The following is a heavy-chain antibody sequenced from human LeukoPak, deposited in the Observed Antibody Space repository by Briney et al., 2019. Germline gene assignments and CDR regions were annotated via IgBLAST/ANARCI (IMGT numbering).Heavy chain of an antibody. Sequence: ASVKVSCKASGYTFTSYYMHWVRQAPGQGLEWMGIINPSGGSTSYAQKFQGRVTMTRDMSTSTVYMELSSLRSEDTAVYYCARGVLLTAMANYYYMDVWGKGTTVTVSS. CDR1: GYTFTSYY. V-gene: IGHV1-46*01. J-gene: IGHJ6*03. CDR2: INPSGGST. CDR3: ARGVLLTAMANYYYMDV. D-gene: IGHD5-18*01.